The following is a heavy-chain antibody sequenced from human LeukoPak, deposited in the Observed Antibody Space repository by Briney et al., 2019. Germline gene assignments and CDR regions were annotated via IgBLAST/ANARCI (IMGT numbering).Heavy chain of an antibody. J-gene: IGHJ4*02. Sequence: GESLKISCKGSGYSFTTSWIGWVRQMPGKGLEWMGIIYPGDSDTRYSPSFQGQVTISADKSLNTAYLQWSSLKASDTAMYYRARRINGGTVDSWGQGTLVTVSS. CDR1: GYSFTTSW. CDR2: IYPGDSDT. D-gene: IGHD2-15*01. CDR3: ARRINGGTVDS. V-gene: IGHV5-51*01.